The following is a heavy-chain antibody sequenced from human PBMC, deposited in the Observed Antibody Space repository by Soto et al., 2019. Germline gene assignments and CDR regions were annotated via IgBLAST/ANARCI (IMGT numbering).Heavy chain of an antibody. Sequence: ASVKVSCKASGYTFTGYYMHWVRQAPGQGLEWMGWINPNSGGTNYAQKFQGWVTMTRDTSISTAYMELSRLRSDDTAVYYCAREGSRAHGMDVRAQRTTVTVSS. CDR1: GYTFTGYY. CDR2: INPNSGGT. V-gene: IGHV1-2*04. D-gene: IGHD1-26*01. J-gene: IGHJ6*02. CDR3: AREGSRAHGMDV.